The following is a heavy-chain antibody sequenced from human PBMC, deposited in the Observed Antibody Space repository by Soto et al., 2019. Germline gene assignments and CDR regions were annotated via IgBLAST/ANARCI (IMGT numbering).Heavy chain of an antibody. CDR3: ARDWVGDLAY. V-gene: IGHV1-18*01. D-gene: IGHD4-17*01. CDR1: GYTFTSYG. J-gene: IGHJ4*02. Sequence: QVQLVQSGGEVKQPGASVKVSCKTSGYTFTSYGISWVRQAPGQGLEWMGWISGYNGDTKYVQKFQGRVTLTTDTSTNTAYMEVRSLRSDDTAVYYCARDWVGDLAYWGQGTLVTLSS. CDR2: ISGYNGDT.